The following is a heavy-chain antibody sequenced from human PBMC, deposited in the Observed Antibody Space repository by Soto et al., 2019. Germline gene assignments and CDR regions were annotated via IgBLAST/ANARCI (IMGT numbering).Heavy chain of an antibody. Sequence: EVQLVESGGGLVQPGGSLRLSCAASGFTFSSYWMHWVRQAPGKGLVWVSRINSDGSSTSYADSVKGRFTISRDNAKNTLYMHMNSLCAEDTAVYYCARGDPLGDCSGCSCYSSVDYWGQGTLVIVSS. CDR2: INSDGSST. CDR1: GFTFSSYW. D-gene: IGHD2-15*01. J-gene: IGHJ4*02. CDR3: ARGDPLGDCSGCSCYSSVDY. V-gene: IGHV3-74*01.